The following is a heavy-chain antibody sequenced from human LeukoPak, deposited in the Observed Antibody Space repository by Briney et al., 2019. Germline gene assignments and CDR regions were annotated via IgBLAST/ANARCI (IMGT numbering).Heavy chain of an antibody. CDR2: IRYDGSNK. CDR1: GFTFSSYG. J-gene: IGHJ4*02. V-gene: IGHV3-30*02. D-gene: IGHD3-9*01. CDR3: ARDSESWTETGPRFDY. Sequence: PGGSLRLSCAASGFTFSSYGMHWVRQAPGKGLEWVAFIRYDGSNKYYADSVKGRFTISRDNAKNSLYLQMNSLRVEDTAVYYCARDSESWTETGPRFDYWGQGTLVTVSS.